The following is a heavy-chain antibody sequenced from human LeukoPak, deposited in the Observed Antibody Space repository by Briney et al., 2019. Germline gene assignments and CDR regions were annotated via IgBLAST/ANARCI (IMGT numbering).Heavy chain of an antibody. V-gene: IGHV3-30*04. CDR3: AKADGAMATIIDY. CDR1: GFTFSSYS. CDR2: ISYHGNNK. J-gene: IGHJ4*02. Sequence: GRSLRLSCAASGFTFSSYSMHWVRQAPGKGLEWEAVISYHGNNKYYADSVKGRFTISRDNSKNTLYLQMNSLRAEDTAVYYCAKADGAMATIIDYWGQGTLVTVSS. D-gene: IGHD5-24*01.